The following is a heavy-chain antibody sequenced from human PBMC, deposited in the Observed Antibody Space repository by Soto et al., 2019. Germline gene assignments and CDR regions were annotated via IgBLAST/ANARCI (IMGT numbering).Heavy chain of an antibody. CDR2: IYHSVNS. J-gene: IGHJ6*02. V-gene: IGHV4-30-2*06. CDR1: GGSITSDGYS. D-gene: IGHD2-2*01. Sequence: QLQLQGSGSRLVKPSQTLSLTCTVSGGSITSDGYSWSWLRQSPGKDLECVGYIYHSVNSFYNPSPKSRVTMTLDTSSNPASLNLTSLDAANAAVYVLASSSRAMSFDALDFWGQGTMVVVSS. CDR3: ASSSRAMSFDALDF.